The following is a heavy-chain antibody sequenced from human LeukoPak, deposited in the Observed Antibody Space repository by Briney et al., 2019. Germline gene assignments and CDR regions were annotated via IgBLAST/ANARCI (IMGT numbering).Heavy chain of an antibody. CDR1: GYTFTSYG. CDR2: ISAYNGNT. CDR3: ARPVVPAALSPLVV. D-gene: IGHD2-2*01. Sequence: ASVKVSCKASGYTFTSYGISWVRQAPGQGLEWMGWISAYNGNTNYAQKLQGRVTMTTDTSTSTAYMELRSLRSHDTAVYYCARPVVPAALSPLVVWGKGTTVTVSS. J-gene: IGHJ6*04. V-gene: IGHV1-18*01.